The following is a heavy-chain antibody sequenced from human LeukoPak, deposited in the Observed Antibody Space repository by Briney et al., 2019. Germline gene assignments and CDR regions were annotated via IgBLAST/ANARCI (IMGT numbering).Heavy chain of an antibody. CDR2: IHTSGST. V-gene: IGHV4-4*07. CDR3: ERGPYSSGWYGFDY. CDR1: GRSISSYY. J-gene: IGHJ4*02. D-gene: IGHD6-19*01. Sequence: PSDTLSLTCTASGRSISSYYGSWIRQPAGKGLEWIGRIHTSGSTNFNPSLQSRVTISVHKSKNQFSLKLNSVTAAATAVSYCERGPYSSGWYGFDYWGQGTLVTVSS.